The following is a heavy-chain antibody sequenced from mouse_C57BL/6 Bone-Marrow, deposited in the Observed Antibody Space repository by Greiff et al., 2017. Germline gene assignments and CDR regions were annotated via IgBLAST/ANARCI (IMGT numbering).Heavy chain of an antibody. Sequence: EVQLQQSGAELVRPGASVKLSCTASGFYIKDDYIPWVKQRPEQGLEWIGWIDPEIGDTEYASKFQGKATITSDTSSNTAYLQLSSLTSEDTAVYNCSCLDGNYFDFWGQGTPLTVAS. D-gene: IGHD2-1*01. V-gene: IGHV14-4*01. CDR3: SCLDGNYFDF. CDR1: GFYIKDDY. J-gene: IGHJ2*01. CDR2: IDPEIGDT.